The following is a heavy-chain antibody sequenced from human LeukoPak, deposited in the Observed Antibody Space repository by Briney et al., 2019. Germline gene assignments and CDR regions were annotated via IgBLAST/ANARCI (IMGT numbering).Heavy chain of an antibody. D-gene: IGHD3-10*01. CDR1: GGSISSYY. CDR2: ISGSGGST. Sequence: PSETLSLTCTVSGGSISSYYWSWIRQPPGKGLEWVSAISGSGGSTYYADSVKGRFTISRDNSKNTLYLQMNSLRAEDTAVYYCAKDLGYYYGSGSYLDYWGQGTLVTVSS. J-gene: IGHJ4*02. CDR3: AKDLGYYYGSGSYLDY. V-gene: IGHV3-23*01.